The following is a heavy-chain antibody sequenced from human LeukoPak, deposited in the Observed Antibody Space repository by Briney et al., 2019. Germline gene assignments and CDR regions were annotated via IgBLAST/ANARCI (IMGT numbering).Heavy chain of an antibody. V-gene: IGHV4-31*03. Sequence: PSETLSLTCTVSGDSISSDAYYWTWIRQHPGKGLEWIGYIYYSGTTFYNPSLKSRFTISVDTSKNQFSLRLSSVTAADTAVYYCARLLGAAKTDYFDYWGQGALVTVSS. CDR3: ARLLGAAKTDYFDY. CDR1: GDSISSDAYY. J-gene: IGHJ4*02. D-gene: IGHD1-26*01. CDR2: IYYSGTT.